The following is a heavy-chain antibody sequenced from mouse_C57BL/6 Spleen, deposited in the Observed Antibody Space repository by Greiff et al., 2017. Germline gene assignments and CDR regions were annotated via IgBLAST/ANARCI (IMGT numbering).Heavy chain of an antibody. CDR2: IFPGSGST. Sequence: QVQLQQSGPELVKPGASVKISCKASGYTFTDYYINWVKQRPGQGLEWIGWIFPGSGSTYYNEKFKGKATLTVDKSSSTAYMLLSSMTAEDSAVYFCARHYGSSYAWYFDVWGTGTTVTVSS. D-gene: IGHD1-1*01. CDR3: ARHYGSSYAWYFDV. CDR1: GYTFTDYY. J-gene: IGHJ1*03. V-gene: IGHV1-75*01.